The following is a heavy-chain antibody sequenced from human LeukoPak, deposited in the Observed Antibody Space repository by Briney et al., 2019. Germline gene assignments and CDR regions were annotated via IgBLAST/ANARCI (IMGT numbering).Heavy chain of an antibody. CDR2: IGGSSGKI. J-gene: IGHJ5*02. D-gene: IGHD3-10*01. V-gene: IGHV3-23*01. CDR1: EFTFTTYG. CDR3: AKQPYQYVSGSPSWLDP. Sequence: PGRSLTLSCAASEFTFTTYGMHWVRQAPGKGLEWVSGIGGSSGKIFYADSVKGRFTISRDNSKNTLYLQMNTLRAEDTAVYFCAKQPYQYVSGSPSWLDPWGQGTLVTVSS.